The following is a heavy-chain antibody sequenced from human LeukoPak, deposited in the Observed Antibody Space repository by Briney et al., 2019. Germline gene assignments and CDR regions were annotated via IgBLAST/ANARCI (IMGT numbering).Heavy chain of an antibody. CDR3: ARGELFYDY. J-gene: IGHJ4*02. D-gene: IGHD1-26*01. Sequence: SETLSLTCTVSGGSISSGDYYWSWIRQSPGKGLEWIGYIHHSGSTFYNTSLKSRVIISVDTSKNQFSLKLNSVTAADTAVYYCARGELFYDYWGQGTLVTVSS. CDR1: GGSISSGDYY. V-gene: IGHV4-30-4*01. CDR2: IHHSGST.